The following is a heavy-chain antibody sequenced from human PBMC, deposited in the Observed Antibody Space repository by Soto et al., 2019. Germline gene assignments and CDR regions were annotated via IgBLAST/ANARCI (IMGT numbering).Heavy chain of an antibody. Sequence: ASVKVSCKASGYTFTSYAMHWVRQAPGQRLEWMGWINAGNGNTKYSQKFQGRVTITRDTSASTAYMELSSLRSEDTAVYYCARVVSGYCTNGVCYDWFDPWGQGTLVTV. J-gene: IGHJ5*02. V-gene: IGHV1-3*01. CDR1: GYTFTSYA. D-gene: IGHD2-8*01. CDR3: ARVVSGYCTNGVCYDWFDP. CDR2: INAGNGNT.